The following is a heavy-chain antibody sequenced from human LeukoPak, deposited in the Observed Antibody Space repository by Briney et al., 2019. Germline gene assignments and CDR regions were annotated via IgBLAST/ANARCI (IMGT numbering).Heavy chain of an antibody. J-gene: IGHJ3*02. CDR1: GGTFSSYA. D-gene: IGHD2-2*01. V-gene: IGHV1-69*13. CDR3: ARYCSSTSCQLDAFDI. CDR2: IIPIFGTA. Sequence: SVKVSCKASGGTFSSYAISWVRQAPGQGLEWMGGIIPIFGTANYAQKFQGRVTITADESTSTAYMDLSSLRSEDTAVYYCARYCSSTSCQLDAFDIWGQGTMVTVSS.